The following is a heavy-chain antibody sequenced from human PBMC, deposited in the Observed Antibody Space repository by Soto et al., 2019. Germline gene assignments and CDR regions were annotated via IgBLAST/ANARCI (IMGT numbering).Heavy chain of an antibody. CDR3: XXXXXXXXGPFDY. Sequence: EVQLLESGGGLVQPGGSLRLSCAASGFTFSSYAMNWVRQAPGKGLEWVSGISVGGGNTYYADSVKGRFTISRDNSQXXXXXXXXXXXXXXXXXXXXXXXXXXXXGPFDYWGQGTLVTVSS. V-gene: IGHV3-23*01. CDR2: ISVGGGNT. CDR1: GFTFSSYA. J-gene: IGHJ4*02.